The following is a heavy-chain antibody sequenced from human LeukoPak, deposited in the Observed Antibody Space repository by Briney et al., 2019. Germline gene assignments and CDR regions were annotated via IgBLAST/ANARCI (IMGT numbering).Heavy chain of an antibody. D-gene: IGHD3-10*01. J-gene: IGHJ4*02. Sequence: GGSLRLSCAAPGFTFSGYWMHWVGQAPGKGLVWVSRINSDGSSTSYADSVKGRFTISRDNAKNTLYLQMNSLRAEDTAVYYCARAKSRGVFDYWGQGTLVTVSS. CDR3: ARAKSRGVFDY. CDR2: INSDGSST. V-gene: IGHV3-74*01. CDR1: GFTFSGYW.